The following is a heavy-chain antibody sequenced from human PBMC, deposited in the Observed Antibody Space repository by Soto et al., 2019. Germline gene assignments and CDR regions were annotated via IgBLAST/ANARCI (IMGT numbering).Heavy chain of an antibody. J-gene: IGHJ6*03. CDR2: INAGNGNT. V-gene: IGHV1-3*01. CDR1: GDTFTSYA. D-gene: IGHD3-16*02. CDR3: ASNQGYDYIWGSYRPGEYYYYMDV. Sequence: VSLKVCCKASGDTFTSYAMHWVRQAPGKRLEWMGWINAGNGNTKYSQKFQGRVTITRDTSASTAYMELSSLRSEDTAVYYCASNQGYDYIWGSYRPGEYYYYMDVWGKGTTVTVSS.